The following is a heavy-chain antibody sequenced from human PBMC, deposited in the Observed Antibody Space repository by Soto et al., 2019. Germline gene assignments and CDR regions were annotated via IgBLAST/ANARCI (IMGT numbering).Heavy chain of an antibody. CDR2: IYPDDSDT. D-gene: IGHD3-3*01. CDR1: GYSFTNYW. Sequence: GGSLKISFKCSGYSFTNYWIGWVRQMPGKGLEWMGMIYPDDSDTKYSPSFQGQVTFSADKSINTAYLQWSSLKASDTAIYYCARLEWLSLAAWFDPWGQGTLVTVSS. J-gene: IGHJ5*02. V-gene: IGHV5-51*01. CDR3: ARLEWLSLAAWFDP.